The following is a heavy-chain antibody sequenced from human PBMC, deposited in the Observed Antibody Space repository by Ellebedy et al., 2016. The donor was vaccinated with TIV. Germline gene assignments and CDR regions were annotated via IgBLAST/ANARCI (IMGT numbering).Heavy chain of an antibody. CDR3: ARRGADGSGSR. Sequence: AASVKVSCKASGGTFSSYAISWVRQAPGQGLEWMGRIIPILGIANYAQKFQGRVTITADKSTSTAYMELSSLRSEDKAVYYCARRGADGSGSRWGQGTLVTVSS. D-gene: IGHD3-10*01. CDR2: IIPILGIA. J-gene: IGHJ4*02. CDR1: GGTFSSYA. V-gene: IGHV1-69*04.